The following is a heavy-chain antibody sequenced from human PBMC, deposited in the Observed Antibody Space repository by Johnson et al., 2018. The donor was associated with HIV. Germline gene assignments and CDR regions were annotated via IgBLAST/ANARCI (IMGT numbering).Heavy chain of an antibody. CDR1: GFTFSSYG. V-gene: IGHV3-30*18. CDR3: AKDIAAAAPDAFDI. CDR2: ISYDGSNK. D-gene: IGHD6-13*01. Sequence: QVQLVESGGGVVQPGRSLRLSCAASGFTFSSYGMHWVRQAPGKGLEWVAVISYDGSNKYYADSVKGRFTISRDNSKNTLYLQMNSLRAEDTAVYYCAKDIAAAAPDAFDIWGQGTMVTVSS. J-gene: IGHJ3*02.